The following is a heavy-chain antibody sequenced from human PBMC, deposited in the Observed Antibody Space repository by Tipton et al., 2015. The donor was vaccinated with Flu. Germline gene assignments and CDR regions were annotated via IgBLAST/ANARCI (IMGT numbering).Heavy chain of an antibody. D-gene: IGHD6-19*01. CDR3: ARHVGGWGAVDY. Sequence: TLSLTCAVYGGSFSGYYWSWIRQPPGKGLEWIGEINHSGSTNYNPSLKSRVTISVDTSKNQFSLKLSSVTAADTAVYYCARHVGGWGAVDYWGQGTLVTVSS. V-gene: IGHV4-34*01. CDR1: GGSFSGYY. CDR2: INHSGST. J-gene: IGHJ4*02.